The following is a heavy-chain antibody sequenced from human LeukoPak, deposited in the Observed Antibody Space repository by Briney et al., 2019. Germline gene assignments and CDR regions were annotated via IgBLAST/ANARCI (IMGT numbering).Heavy chain of an antibody. V-gene: IGHV4-61*02. Sequence: SQTLSLTCTVSGGSISSGTYYWSWIRQPAGKGLEWIGRFYTSGSTNYNPSLKSRVTISVDTSKNQFSLKLSSVTAADTAVYYCASGYSSHDAFDIWGQGTMVTVSS. D-gene: IGHD6-13*01. CDR2: FYTSGST. CDR3: ASGYSSHDAFDI. CDR1: GGSISSGTYY. J-gene: IGHJ3*02.